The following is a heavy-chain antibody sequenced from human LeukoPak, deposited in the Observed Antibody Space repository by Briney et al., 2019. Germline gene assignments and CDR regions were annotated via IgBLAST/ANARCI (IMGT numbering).Heavy chain of an antibody. Sequence: PSETLSLTCTVSGGSLKTYSWNWVRQPSGKGLEWIGYMYESGGTNYNPSLESRVTISVDTSNNQFSLKLTSVTAADTAVYYCARDVGEYCSGGSCSVGYWGQGTLVTVSS. D-gene: IGHD2-15*01. V-gene: IGHV4-59*01. CDR3: ARDVGEYCSGGSCSVGY. J-gene: IGHJ4*02. CDR2: MYESGGT. CDR1: GGSLKTYS.